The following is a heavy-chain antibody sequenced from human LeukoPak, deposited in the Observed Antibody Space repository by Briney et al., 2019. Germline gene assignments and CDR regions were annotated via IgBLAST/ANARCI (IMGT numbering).Heavy chain of an antibody. Sequence: PSETLSLTCTVSGGSISSYYWSWIRQPPGKGLEWIGYIYYSGSTNYNPSLKSRVTISIDMSKNQFSLKLRSVTAADTAVYYCARGPTKNYFDYWGQGTLVTVSS. V-gene: IGHV4-59*01. CDR2: IYYSGST. CDR3: ARGPTKNYFDY. CDR1: GGSISSYY. J-gene: IGHJ4*02.